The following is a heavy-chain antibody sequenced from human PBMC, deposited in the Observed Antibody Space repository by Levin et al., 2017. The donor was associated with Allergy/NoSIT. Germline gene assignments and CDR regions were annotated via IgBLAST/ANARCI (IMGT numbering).Heavy chain of an antibody. CDR1: GYSFTSYW. CDR3: ARGEYSSSWYIAFDI. Sequence: GESLKISCKGSGYSFTSYWIGWVRQMPGKGLEWMGIIYPGDSDTRYSPSFQGQVTISADKSISTAYLQWSSLKASDTAMYYCARGEYSSSWYIAFDIWGQGTMVTVSS. V-gene: IGHV5-51*01. CDR2: IYPGDSDT. D-gene: IGHD6-13*01. J-gene: IGHJ3*02.